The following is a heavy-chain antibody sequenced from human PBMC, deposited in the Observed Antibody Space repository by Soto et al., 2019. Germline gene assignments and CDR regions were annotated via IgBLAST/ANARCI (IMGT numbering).Heavy chain of an antibody. D-gene: IGHD3-16*01. Sequence: SETLSLTCNVSGGSIINYYWTWVRQSPEKGLEWIGYMYYNGNINYNPSLKSRVTISIDTSKSQFSLTLKSVTAADTAVYYCASGGNWFDPWGQGVLVTV. CDR2: MYYNGNI. V-gene: IGHV4-59*01. CDR3: ASGGNWFDP. CDR1: GGSIINYY. J-gene: IGHJ5*02.